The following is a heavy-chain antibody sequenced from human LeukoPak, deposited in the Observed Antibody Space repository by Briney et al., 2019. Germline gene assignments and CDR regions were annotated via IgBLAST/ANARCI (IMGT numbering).Heavy chain of an antibody. V-gene: IGHV1-69*05. CDR3: ARLNKGSSSWYWGYNWFDP. D-gene: IGHD6-13*01. CDR2: IIPIFGTA. J-gene: IGHJ5*02. CDR1: GYTFTSYA. Sequence: SVKVSCKASGYTFTSYAISWVRQAPGQGLEWMGGIIPIFGTANYAQKFQGRVTITTDESTSTAYMELSSLRSEDTAVYYCARLNKGSSSWYWGYNWFDPWGQGTLVTVSS.